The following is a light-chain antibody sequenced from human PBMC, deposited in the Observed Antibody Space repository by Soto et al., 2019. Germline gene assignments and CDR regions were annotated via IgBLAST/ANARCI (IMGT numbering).Light chain of an antibody. Sequence: QSVLTQPPSVSGAPGERVTISCTGSSSDIGAGYRVRWYQQVPGTAPKLLIHGNNDRPSGVSDRFSASKSGTSASLAITGLQAEDEADYYCQSYDSSLRVYVVFGGGTKLTVL. CDR1: SSDIGAGYR. J-gene: IGLJ2*01. CDR3: QSYDSSLRVYVV. CDR2: GNN. V-gene: IGLV1-40*01.